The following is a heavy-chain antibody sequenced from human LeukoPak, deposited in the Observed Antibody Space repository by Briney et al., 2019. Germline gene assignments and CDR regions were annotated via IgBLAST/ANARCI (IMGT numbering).Heavy chain of an antibody. V-gene: IGHV4-59*11. CDR3: ATDRDPYGMDV. D-gene: IGHD3-10*01. Sequence: SETLSLTCSVSGDSISSHFWSWIRQPPGKGLEWLGYIYYSGITNYNPSLERRVTISLDTTKNQFSLILSSVTAADTAVYYCATDRDPYGMDVWGQGTMVTVSS. CDR2: IYYSGIT. CDR1: GDSISSHF. J-gene: IGHJ6*02.